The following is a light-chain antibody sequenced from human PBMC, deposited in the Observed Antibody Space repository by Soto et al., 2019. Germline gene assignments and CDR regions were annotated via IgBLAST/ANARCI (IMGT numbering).Light chain of an antibody. Sequence: EVVLTQSPGTLSLSPGERATLACRASQAVSSILLAWYQQKPGQAPRLLIYVASSRANGIPDRFSGSGSGTDFTLTVSRLEPEDFAVYYCQQNGTSPIFRGVTKVEIK. CDR2: VAS. J-gene: IGKJ4*01. CDR1: QAVSSIL. CDR3: QQNGTSPI. V-gene: IGKV3-20*01.